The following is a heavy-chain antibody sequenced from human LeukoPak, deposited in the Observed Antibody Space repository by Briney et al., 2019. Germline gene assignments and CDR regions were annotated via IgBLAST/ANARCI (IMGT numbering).Heavy chain of an antibody. Sequence: PSETLSLTCAVYGGSFSGYYWTWIRQPPGKGLEWIAEIHHTGHINYNPSLKSRVTISVDTSKNQFSLKLSSVTAADTAVYYCARGSYEDDILTGYYSRWGQGTLVTVSS. CDR1: GGSFSGYY. CDR3: ARGSYEDDILTGYYSR. J-gene: IGHJ4*02. CDR2: IHHTGHI. D-gene: IGHD3-9*01. V-gene: IGHV4-34*01.